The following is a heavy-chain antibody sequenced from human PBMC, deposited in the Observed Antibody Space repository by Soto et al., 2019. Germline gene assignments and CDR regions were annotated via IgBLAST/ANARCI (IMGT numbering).Heavy chain of an antibody. J-gene: IGHJ4*02. CDR2: VIPKYDSV. CDR3: ATWRSYSGSYCFHY. Sequence: QVQLVQSGAEVKKPGSSVKVSCEASGGTSNSYTINWVRQAPGQGLEWIGQVIPKYDSVNYAQRFQGRVSISADKSTNTAYMELGSLRSEDTALYYCATWRSYSGSYCFHYWGQGTLVSVSS. D-gene: IGHD3-10*01. V-gene: IGHV1-69*06. CDR1: GGTSNSYT.